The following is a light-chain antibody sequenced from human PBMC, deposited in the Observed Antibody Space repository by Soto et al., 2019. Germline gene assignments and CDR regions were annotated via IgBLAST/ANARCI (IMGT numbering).Light chain of an antibody. CDR1: QGIGND. V-gene: IGKV1-6*02. Sequence: AIQMAQSPSSLSASVGDRVTFTCRASQGIGNDVGWFQQKTGKAPKLLIYAAATLQSGVPSRFSGSRSGTDFTLTISSLQPEDFATYYCLQDHNYPLAFGGGTKVEIK. J-gene: IGKJ4*01. CDR3: LQDHNYPLA. CDR2: AAA.